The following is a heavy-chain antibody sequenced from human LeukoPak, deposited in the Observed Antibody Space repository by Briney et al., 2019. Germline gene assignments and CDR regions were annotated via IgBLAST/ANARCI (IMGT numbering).Heavy chain of an antibody. CDR1: RFTFTNDR. V-gene: IGHV3-7*01. Sequence: PGGSLRVSCAASRFTFTNDRMGCVRQAPGKGLEWVANIEPDGSKTYYVGSVRGRFTISRDNAKNLLYLHMNSLRAEDTAVYYCARITGTFDCWGQGTLVTVPS. CDR2: IEPDGSKT. CDR3: ARITGTFDC. D-gene: IGHD1-20*01. J-gene: IGHJ4*02.